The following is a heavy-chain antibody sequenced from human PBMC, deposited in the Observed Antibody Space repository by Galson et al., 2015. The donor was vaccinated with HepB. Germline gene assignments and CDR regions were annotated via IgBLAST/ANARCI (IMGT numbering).Heavy chain of an antibody. V-gene: IGHV1-18*01. J-gene: IGHJ4*02. CDR3: ARDRTYYYGSGSYYSLKEFDY. CDR2: ISAYNGNT. CDR1: GYTFTSYG. D-gene: IGHD3-10*01. Sequence: SVKVSCKASGYTFTSYGISWVRQAPGQGLEWTGWISAYNGNTNYAQKLQGRVTMTTDTSTSTAYMELRSLRSDDTAVYYCARDRTYYYGSGSYYSLKEFDYWGQGTLVTVSS.